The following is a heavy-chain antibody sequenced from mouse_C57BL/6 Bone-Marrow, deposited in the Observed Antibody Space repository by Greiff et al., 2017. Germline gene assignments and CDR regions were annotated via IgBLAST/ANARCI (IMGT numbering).Heavy chain of an antibody. D-gene: IGHD1-1*01. CDR2: IDPEDGAT. Sequence: EVQLQQSGAELVKPGASVKLSCTASGFNIKDYYMHWVKQRTEQGLEWIGRIDPEDGATKYAPKLQGKATITADTYSNTASLQLSSLTSEATAVYYCARLSTTLVDFCYWGQGTTLTVAS. CDR1: GFNIKDYY. CDR3: ARLSTTLVDFCY. J-gene: IGHJ2*01. V-gene: IGHV14-2*01.